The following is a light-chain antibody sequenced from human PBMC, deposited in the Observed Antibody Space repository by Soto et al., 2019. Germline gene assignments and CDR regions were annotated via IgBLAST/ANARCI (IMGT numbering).Light chain of an antibody. CDR2: DAN. CDR3: CSYAGSTTFYV. Sequence: QSVLTQPASMSGSPGQSITISCTGTSSDVGSYNLVSWYQHHPGEAPKLIIYDANKRPSGISNRFSGSKPGNTASLTISGLQAEDEADYYCCSYAGSTTFYVFGIGTKSPS. V-gene: IGLV2-23*01. J-gene: IGLJ1*01. CDR1: SSDVGSYNL.